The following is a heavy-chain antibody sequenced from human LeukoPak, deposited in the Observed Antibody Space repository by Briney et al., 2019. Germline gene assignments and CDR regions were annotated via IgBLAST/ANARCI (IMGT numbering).Heavy chain of an antibody. D-gene: IGHD4-17*01. CDR2: ISSSGTYI. CDR1: GFTFNHYT. Sequence: PGGSLRLSCGASGFTFNHYTMNWVRQAPGKGLEWVASISSSGTYIYYADSVKGRFTISRDNAENSLFLQMSSLRAGDTAVYYCARDSGDYGDYVAQDYWGQGTLVTVSS. CDR3: ARDSGDYGDYVAQDY. V-gene: IGHV3-21*01. J-gene: IGHJ4*02.